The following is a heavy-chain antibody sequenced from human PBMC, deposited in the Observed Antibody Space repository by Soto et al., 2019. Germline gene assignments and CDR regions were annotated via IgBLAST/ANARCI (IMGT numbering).Heavy chain of an antibody. J-gene: IGHJ5*02. D-gene: IGHD2-21*01. V-gene: IGHV4-34*01. CDR1: GESLNYYY. CDR3: ARGMWPDRFAN. Sequence: HVQLRQWGAGLLKPSDTLSLTCAVYGESLNYYYWSWLRQAPGKGLEWIGEFYQGGSTHYNPSVKSRVPISVDLSSQQFSLKLTSVTAADTATYYCARGMWPDRFANWGQGTLVTVSS. CDR2: FYQGGST.